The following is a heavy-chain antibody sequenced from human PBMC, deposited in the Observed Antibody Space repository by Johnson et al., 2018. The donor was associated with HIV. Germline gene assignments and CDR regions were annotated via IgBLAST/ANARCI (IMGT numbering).Heavy chain of an antibody. D-gene: IGHD6-19*01. CDR3: VSSGCQRCAFDI. Sequence: VKLVESGGGLVQPGGSLRLSCAASGFTFSNYAMHWVRQAPGKGLDYVSGISTNGGSTYYANSVKGRFTISRDNSKNTLYLQMGSLRAEDTAVYYCVSSGCQRCAFDIWGQGTMVTVSS. CDR2: ISTNGGST. J-gene: IGHJ3*02. CDR1: GFTFSNYA. V-gene: IGHV3-64*01.